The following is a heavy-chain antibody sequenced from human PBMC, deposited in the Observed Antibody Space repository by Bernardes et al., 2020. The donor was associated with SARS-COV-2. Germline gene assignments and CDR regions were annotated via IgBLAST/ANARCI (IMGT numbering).Heavy chain of an antibody. Sequence: GSLRLSCAASGFTFSSYEMNWVRQAPGKGPEWISYISNSGSMIYFADSLKGRLTISRDNAKKSLYLQMNSLRAEDTAVYYCARGWDVWGRGTTVTVSS. CDR3: ARGWDV. CDR2: ISNSGSMI. V-gene: IGHV3-48*03. J-gene: IGHJ6*02. CDR1: GFTFSSYE.